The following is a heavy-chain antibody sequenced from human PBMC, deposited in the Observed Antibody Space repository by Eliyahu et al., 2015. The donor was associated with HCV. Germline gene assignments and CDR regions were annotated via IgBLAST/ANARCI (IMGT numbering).Heavy chain of an antibody. J-gene: IGHJ4*02. CDR2: INPSGGST. V-gene: IGHV1-46*03. Sequence: QVQLVQSGAEVKKPGASVXVSCXASGYTFTSYYMXWVXQAPGQGLEWMGIINPSGGSTSYAQKFQGRVTMTRDTSTSTVYMELSSLRSEDTAVYYCARDQGPYYDFWSGYYTGGGFDYWGQGTLVTVSS. D-gene: IGHD3-3*01. CDR3: ARDQGPYYDFWSGYYTGGGFDY. CDR1: GYTFTSYY.